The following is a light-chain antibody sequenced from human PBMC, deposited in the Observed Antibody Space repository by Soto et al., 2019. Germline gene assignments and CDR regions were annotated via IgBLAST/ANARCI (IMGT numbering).Light chain of an antibody. CDR2: SNN. J-gene: IGLJ2*01. V-gene: IGLV1-44*01. Sequence: QSVLTQPPSASGTPGQRVTISCSGSSSNIGSSTVNWYQQLPGTAPKLLIYSNNQRPSGVPDRFSGSKSGTSASLAISGLQSEDEADYYCAAWDDSRNGVVFGGGTKVTVL. CDR3: AAWDDSRNGVV. CDR1: SSNIGSST.